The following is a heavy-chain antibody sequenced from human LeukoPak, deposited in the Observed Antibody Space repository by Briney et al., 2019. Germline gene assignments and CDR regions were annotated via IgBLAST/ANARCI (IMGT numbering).Heavy chain of an antibody. CDR3: ARHRRELSEIDI. D-gene: IGHD1-26*01. CDR1: GYSFTSYW. CDR2: IYPGDSDT. V-gene: IGHV5-51*01. Sequence: GEPLKISLQGSGYSFTSYWIGWVRPMPGKGLEWMGIIYPGDSDTRYSPSFQGQVTISADKSISTAYLQWSSLKASDTAMYYCARHRRELSEIDIWGQGTMVTVSS. J-gene: IGHJ3*02.